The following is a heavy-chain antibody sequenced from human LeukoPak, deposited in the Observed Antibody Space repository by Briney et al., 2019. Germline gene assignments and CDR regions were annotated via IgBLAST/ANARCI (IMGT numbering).Heavy chain of an antibody. CDR1: GGSISSGSYH. Sequence: SETLSLTCTVSGGSISSGSYHWSWIRQPPGKGLEWIGSIYYSGSTYYNPSLKSRVTISVDTSKNQFSLKLSSVTAADTAVYYCARVHGYCSGGSCYGGGWFDPWGQGTLVTVSS. D-gene: IGHD2-15*01. CDR2: IYYSGST. J-gene: IGHJ5*02. V-gene: IGHV4-39*07. CDR3: ARVHGYCSGGSCYGGGWFDP.